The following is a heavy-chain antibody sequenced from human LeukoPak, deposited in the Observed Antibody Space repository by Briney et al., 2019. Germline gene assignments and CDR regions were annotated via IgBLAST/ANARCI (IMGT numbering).Heavy chain of an antibody. V-gene: IGHV1-69*13. CDR2: IIPIFGTA. Sequence: SVKLSCKASGGTFSSYAINWVRQAPGQGLEWMGGIIPIFGTANYAQQFQGRVTITADESASTAYMELSSLRSEDTAVYYCARAITYYYYYYYMDVWGKGTTVTVSS. CDR1: GGTFSSYA. D-gene: IGHD5-12*01. CDR3: ARAITYYYYYYYMDV. J-gene: IGHJ6*03.